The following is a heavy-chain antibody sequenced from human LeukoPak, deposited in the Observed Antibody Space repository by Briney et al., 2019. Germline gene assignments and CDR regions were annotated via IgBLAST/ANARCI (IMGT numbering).Heavy chain of an antibody. CDR1: GFAFGSYT. CDR3: AREDELTSVDS. J-gene: IGHJ5*01. D-gene: IGHD1-14*01. CDR2: ISSNTRDI. Sequence: KPGGSLRLSCAASGFAFGSYTMIWVRQAPGKGLEWVSSISSNTRDIYYTDSVKGRFTVSRDNAKKSLYLQMSSLRVEDTAVYYCAREDELTSVDSWGQGTLVSVSS. V-gene: IGHV3-21*01.